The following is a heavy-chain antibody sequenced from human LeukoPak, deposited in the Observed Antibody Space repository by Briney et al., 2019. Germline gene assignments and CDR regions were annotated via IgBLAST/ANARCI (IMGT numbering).Heavy chain of an antibody. CDR2: IKQDGIEK. D-gene: IGHD3-22*01. CDR3: ATCSSGYYCDHFQT. CDR1: GFTFSNYL. V-gene: IGHV3-7*01. Sequence: PGGSLRLSCTASGFTFSNYLMTWIRQAPGKGLEWVANIKQDGIEKYYVDSVEGRFTVSRDNSKNSLFLQIESLRAADTAVYYCATCSSGYYCDHFQTWGQGSLVTVSS. J-gene: IGHJ1*01.